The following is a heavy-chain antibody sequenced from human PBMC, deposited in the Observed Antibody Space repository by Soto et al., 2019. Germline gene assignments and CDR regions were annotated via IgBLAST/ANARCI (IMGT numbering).Heavy chain of an antibody. CDR1: GFTFSSYD. CDR2: IGTAGDT. V-gene: IGHV3-13*01. D-gene: IGHD3-3*01. Sequence: GGSLRLSCAASGFTFSSYDMHWVRQATGKGLEWVSAIGTAGDTYYPGSVKGRFTISRENAKNSLYLQMNSLRAGDTAVYYCARAAAYYDFWSGEFDYWGQGTLVTVSS. CDR3: ARAAAYYDFWSGEFDY. J-gene: IGHJ4*02.